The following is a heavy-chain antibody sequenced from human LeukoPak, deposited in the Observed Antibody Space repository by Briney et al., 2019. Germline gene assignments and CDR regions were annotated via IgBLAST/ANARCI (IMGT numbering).Heavy chain of an antibody. CDR3: ARGSGRIYGSGRAYYYYGMDV. CDR2: ISPYSGST. CDR1: GYTFLTYD. V-gene: IGHV1-18*01. D-gene: IGHD3-10*01. J-gene: IGHJ6*02. Sequence: ASVKVSCKSSGYTFLTYDITWVRQAPGQGLEWMGWISPYSGSTDYAQKLQGRVTMTRDTSISTAYMELSRLRSDDTAVYYCARGSGRIYGSGRAYYYYGMDVWGQGTTVTVSS.